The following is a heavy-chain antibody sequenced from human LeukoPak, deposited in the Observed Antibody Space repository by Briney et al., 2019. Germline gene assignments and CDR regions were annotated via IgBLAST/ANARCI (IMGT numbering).Heavy chain of an antibody. CDR2: IYPGDSAT. CDR1: GYSFTSYW. J-gene: IGHJ4*02. CDR3: ARRSSHGGYYYIDY. D-gene: IGHD3-10*01. Sequence: GESLKISCKGSGYSFTSYWFGWVRQMPGKGLEWMGIIYPGDSATRYSPSFQGQVTISADRSINTAYLQWSSLKASDTAMYYCARRSSHGGYYYIDYWGQGTLVTVSS. V-gene: IGHV5-51*01.